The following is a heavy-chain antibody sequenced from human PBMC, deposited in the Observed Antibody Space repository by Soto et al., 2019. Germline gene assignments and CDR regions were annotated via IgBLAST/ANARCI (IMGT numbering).Heavy chain of an antibody. CDR2: ISYDGSNK. J-gene: IGHJ6*01. Sequence: QVQLVESGGGVVQPGRSLRLSCAASGFTFSSYGMHWVRQAPGKGLEWVAVISYDGSNKYYADSVKGRFTISRDNSKNTLYLQMNSLRAEDTAVYYCAKDSNFNYYYYYGMDVW. D-gene: IGHD4-4*01. CDR1: GFTFSSYG. V-gene: IGHV3-30*18. CDR3: AKDSNFNYYYYYGMDV.